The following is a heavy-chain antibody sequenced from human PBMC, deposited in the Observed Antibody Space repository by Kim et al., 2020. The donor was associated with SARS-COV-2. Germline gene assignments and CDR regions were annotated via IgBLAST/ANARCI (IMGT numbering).Heavy chain of an antibody. D-gene: IGHD6-19*01. CDR3: ARGVSAGRLYYFGY. CDR2: IYYTGIT. V-gene: IGHV4-61*08. J-gene: IGHJ4*01. CDR1: GDSVSSGVYY. Sequence: SETLSLTCSVSGDSVSSGVYYWSWIRQPPGEGLEWIGHIYYTGITNYNRSLKSRVDISLDTSQNQFSLKMNSVTAADTAVYYCARGVSAGRLYYFGYWG.